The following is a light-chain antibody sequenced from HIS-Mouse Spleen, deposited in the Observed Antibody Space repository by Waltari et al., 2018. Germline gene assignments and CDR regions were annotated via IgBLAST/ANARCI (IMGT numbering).Light chain of an antibody. CDR2: DDR. CDR3: YSTDSSGNHRV. J-gene: IGLJ2*01. V-gene: IGLV3-10*01. CDR1: AFPKKY. Sequence: SYELTQPPFVSVSQGQTARIPCTGDAFPKKYAYWYQQKSGHAPVLVIYDDRRRPSGLPEGFSGSSSGTMATLTISGAQVEDEADYYCYSTDSSGNHRVFGGGTKLTVL.